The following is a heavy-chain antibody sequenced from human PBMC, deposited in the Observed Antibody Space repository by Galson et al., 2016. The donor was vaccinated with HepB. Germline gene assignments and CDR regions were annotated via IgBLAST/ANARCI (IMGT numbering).Heavy chain of an antibody. CDR1: GFTFSNYA. V-gene: IGHV3-64D*06. Sequence: SLRLSCAASGFTFSNYALHWVRQAPGKRLEYVSGITSNGISTYHIDSVRGRFTISRDSSKNTLHLQMSSLRAEDTAVYNCVKGFGDLWAPFDSWGQGTLVTVSS. D-gene: IGHD3-10*01. J-gene: IGHJ4*02. CDR3: VKGFGDLWAPFDS. CDR2: ITSNGIST.